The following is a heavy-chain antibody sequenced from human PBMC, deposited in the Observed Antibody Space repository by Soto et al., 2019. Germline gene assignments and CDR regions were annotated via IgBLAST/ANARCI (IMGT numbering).Heavy chain of an antibody. CDR1: GGSISSGGYY. J-gene: IGHJ4*02. V-gene: IGHV4-31*03. CDR2: IYYSGST. Sequence: SETLSLTCTVSGGSISSGGYYWSWIRQHPGKGLEWIGYIYYSGSTYYNPSLKSRVTISVDTSKNQFSLKLSSVTAADTAVYYCASRIAAAGTPRYFDYWGQGTLVTVSS. CDR3: ASRIAAAGTPRYFDY. D-gene: IGHD6-13*01.